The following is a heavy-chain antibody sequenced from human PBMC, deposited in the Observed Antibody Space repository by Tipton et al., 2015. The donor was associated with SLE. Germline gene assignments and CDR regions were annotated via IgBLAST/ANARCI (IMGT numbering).Heavy chain of an antibody. D-gene: IGHD1-26*01. J-gene: IGHJ3*02. CDR2: INPSGGST. V-gene: IGHV1-46*01. Sequence: QSGAEVKKPGASVKVSCKASGYTFTSYYMHWVRQAPGQGLEWMGIINPSGGSTSYAQKFQGRVTMTRDTSTSTVYMELSSLRSEATAVYYCASGAVGDAGAFDIWGQGTMVTVSS. CDR3: ASGAVGDAGAFDI. CDR1: GYTFTSYY.